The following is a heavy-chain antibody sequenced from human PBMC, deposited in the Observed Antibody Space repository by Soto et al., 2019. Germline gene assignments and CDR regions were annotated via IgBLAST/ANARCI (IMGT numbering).Heavy chain of an antibody. CDR1: GYTLTELP. CDR3: ARERPPYCSSTSCYLDYYYFDY. D-gene: IGHD2-2*01. Sequence: ASVKVSCKVSGYTLTELPMHWVRQAPGKGLEWMGWIGPENGNTIYAQKFQGRVTITADKSTSTAYMELSSLRSEDTAVYYCARERPPYCSSTSCYLDYYYFDYWGQGTLVTVSS. J-gene: IGHJ4*02. CDR2: IGPENGNT. V-gene: IGHV1-24*01.